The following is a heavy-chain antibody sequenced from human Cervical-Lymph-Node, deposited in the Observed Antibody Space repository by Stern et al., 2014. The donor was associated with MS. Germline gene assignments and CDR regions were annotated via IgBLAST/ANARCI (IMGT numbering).Heavy chain of an antibody. V-gene: IGHV1-8*01. Sequence: QVQLVQSGAEVKKPGASVKVSCKTSGYTFTSDDINWVRQASGQGLEWMGGMNPDSGDTGYAQKIPGRLTITTDTSISTAYMELTTLRSEDTAVYYCTKAWDSWGQGTLVIVSS. CDR3: TKAWDS. CDR1: GYTFTSDD. CDR2: MNPDSGDT. J-gene: IGHJ4*02.